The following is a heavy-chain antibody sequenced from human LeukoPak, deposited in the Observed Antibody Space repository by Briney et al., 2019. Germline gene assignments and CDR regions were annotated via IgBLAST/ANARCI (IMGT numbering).Heavy chain of an antibody. CDR2: ISGSGGST. CDR3: TKEPLYCGGDCYGPFDY. D-gene: IGHD2-21*02. Sequence: GGSLRLSCAASGFTFSSYAMSWVRQAPGRGLEWVSAISGSGGSTYYADSLEGRFTISRDNSENTLYRQMKSLRAEDTAVYYCTKEPLYCGGDCYGPFDYWGQGTLVTVSS. CDR1: GFTFSSYA. V-gene: IGHV3-23*01. J-gene: IGHJ4*02.